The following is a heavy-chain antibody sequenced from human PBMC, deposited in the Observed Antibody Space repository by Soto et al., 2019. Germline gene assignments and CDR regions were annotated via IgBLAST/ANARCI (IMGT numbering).Heavy chain of an antibody. D-gene: IGHD2-2*01. J-gene: IGHJ4*02. Sequence: LTYAGSGGSIRRGGYSWGLIRQPPGKGLEWVGYMYHSGSTYYNPSLKSRVTISIDRSKNQFSLKLSSVTAADTAVYYCARVPHYWGQGILGTVSS. CDR1: GGSIRRGGYS. V-gene: IGHV4-30-2*01. CDR3: ARVPHY. CDR2: MYHSGST.